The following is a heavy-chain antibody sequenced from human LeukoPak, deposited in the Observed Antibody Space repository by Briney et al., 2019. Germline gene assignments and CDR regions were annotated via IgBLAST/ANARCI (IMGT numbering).Heavy chain of an antibody. Sequence: SVKVSCKASGGTFSSYAISWVRQAPGQGLEWMGGIIPIFGTANYAQKFQGRVTITTDESTSTAYMELSSLRSEDTAVYYCARPLPYQLRIGAFDIWGQGTMVTVSS. V-gene: IGHV1-69*05. CDR1: GGTFSSYA. CDR3: ARPLPYQLRIGAFDI. D-gene: IGHD2-2*01. J-gene: IGHJ3*02. CDR2: IIPIFGTA.